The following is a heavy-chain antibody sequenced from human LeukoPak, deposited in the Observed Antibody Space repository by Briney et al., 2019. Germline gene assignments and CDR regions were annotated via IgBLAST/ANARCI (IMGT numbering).Heavy chain of an antibody. Sequence: PGGNLRLSRAASGYPFTNYWMIWVPQAPGKRPEWVGNINQDGSKTKYVDSVKGRFSISRDNAKTSLYLQMNSLRGEDTAVYYCATDRKVGTWDPRFDYWGQGALVTVSS. D-gene: IGHD4-23*01. J-gene: IGHJ4*02. CDR3: ATDRKVGTWDPRFDY. CDR1: GYPFTNYW. CDR2: INQDGSKT. V-gene: IGHV3-7*01.